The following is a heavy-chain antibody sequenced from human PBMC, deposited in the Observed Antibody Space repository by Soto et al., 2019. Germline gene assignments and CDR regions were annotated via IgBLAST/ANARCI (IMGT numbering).Heavy chain of an antibody. CDR2: MNPNSGHT. Sequence: QVQLVQSGAEVKKPGASVKVSCKASGYTFTSHDINWMRQVTGQGLEWMGWMNPNSGHTNYAQKFQGRVAMTRDTSISTAYMELTSLRSEDTAIYYCASDMSSTWGQGTLVTVSS. J-gene: IGHJ5*02. V-gene: IGHV1-8*01. CDR3: ASDMSST. D-gene: IGHD3-9*01. CDR1: GYTFTSHD.